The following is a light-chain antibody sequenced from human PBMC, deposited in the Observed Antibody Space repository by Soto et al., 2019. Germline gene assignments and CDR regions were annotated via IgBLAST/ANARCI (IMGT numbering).Light chain of an antibody. CDR2: HVS. Sequence: QSVLTQPASVSGSPGQSITISCTGTTNDVGAYNYVSWYQQHPGKAPKLLLYHVSDRPSGVSSRFSGSKSGNTASLIISGLQAEDEADYYCSSFTSSVTYVFGTGTKLTVL. V-gene: IGLV2-14*01. CDR3: SSFTSSVTYV. CDR1: TNDVGAYNY. J-gene: IGLJ1*01.